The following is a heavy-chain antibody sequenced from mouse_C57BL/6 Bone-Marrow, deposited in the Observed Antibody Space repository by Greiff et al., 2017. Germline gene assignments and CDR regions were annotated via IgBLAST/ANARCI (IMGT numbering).Heavy chain of an antibody. D-gene: IGHD4-1*01. CDR3: ARSSITGPFTY. CDR2: IRNKANGYTT. J-gene: IGHJ3*01. V-gene: IGHV7-3*01. Sequence: EVKLMESGGGLVQPGGSLSLSCAASGFTFTDYYMSWVRQPPGKALEWLGFIRNKANGYTTEYSASVKCRFTISRDNSQSILYLQMNALRAEDSATYYCARSSITGPFTYWGQGTLVTVSA. CDR1: GFTFTDYY.